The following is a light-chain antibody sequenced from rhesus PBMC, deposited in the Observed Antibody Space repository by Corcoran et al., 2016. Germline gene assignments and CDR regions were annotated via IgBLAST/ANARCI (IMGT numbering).Light chain of an antibody. CDR3: QQHSNPQT. CDR1: QGISSW. Sequence: DIQMTQSPSSLSASVGDRVTITCQASQGISSWLAWYQQKPGKAPKLLIYAASRLQSGGPARFSGSGSGTECTLTISSLQPEDFATYYCQQHSNPQTFGQGTKVEIK. J-gene: IGKJ1*01. CDR2: AAS. V-gene: IGKV1-18*01.